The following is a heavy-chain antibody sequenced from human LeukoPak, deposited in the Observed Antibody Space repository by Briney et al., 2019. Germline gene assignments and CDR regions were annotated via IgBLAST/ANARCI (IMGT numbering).Heavy chain of an antibody. CDR1: GGSISSYY. D-gene: IGHD6-13*01. Sequence: SETLSLTCTVSGGSISSYYWSWIRQPPGKGLERIGYIYYSGSTNYNPSLKSRVTISVDTSKNQFSLKLRSVTAADTAVYYCARDRNEAAAGFDYWGQGTLVTVSS. CDR3: ARDRNEAAAGFDY. V-gene: IGHV4-59*01. CDR2: IYYSGST. J-gene: IGHJ4*02.